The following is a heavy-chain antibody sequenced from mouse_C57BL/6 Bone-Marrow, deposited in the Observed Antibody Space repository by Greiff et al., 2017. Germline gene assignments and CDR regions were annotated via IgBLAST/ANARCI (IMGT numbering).Heavy chain of an antibody. J-gene: IGHJ4*01. CDR2: IYPSDSET. V-gene: IGHV1-61*01. Sequence: QVQLQQPGAELVRPGSSVKLSCKASGYTFTSYWMDWVKQRPGQGLEWIGNIYPSDSETHYNQKFKDKATLTVDKSSSTAYMQLSSLTSEDSAVYYCARERLTTVVATNYYAMDYWGQGTSVTVSS. CDR1: GYTFTSYW. D-gene: IGHD1-1*01. CDR3: ARERLTTVVATNYYAMDY.